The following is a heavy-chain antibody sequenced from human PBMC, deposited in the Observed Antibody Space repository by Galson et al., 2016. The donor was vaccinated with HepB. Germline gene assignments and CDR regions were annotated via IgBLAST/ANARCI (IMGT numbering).Heavy chain of an antibody. D-gene: IGHD6-13*01. V-gene: IGHV3-30*03. Sequence: SLRLSCAASGITFMNYGMHWVRQAPGKGLEWVAIISYDGSNKHYAESVKGRFTISRDISTNTLYLQMDSLRAEDTAVYYCARARYSSSWGGFDPWGQGTLVIVSS. CDR3: ARARYSSSWGGFDP. J-gene: IGHJ5*02. CDR2: ISYDGSNK. CDR1: GITFMNYG.